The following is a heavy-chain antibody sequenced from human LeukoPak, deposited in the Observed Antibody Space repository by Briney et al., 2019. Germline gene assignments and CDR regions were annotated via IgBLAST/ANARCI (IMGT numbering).Heavy chain of an antibody. V-gene: IGHV3-74*01. D-gene: IGHD3-22*01. CDR1: GFTFSRYW. J-gene: IGHJ5*02. CDR2: INPDGSTT. CDR3: ARVLSGSWDWFDP. Sequence: GGSLRLSCAASGFTFSRYWIHWVRQAPGKGLEWVSRINPDGSTTTYADSVKGRFTISRDSVKNTVYLQMNGLRAEDTAVYYCARVLSGSWDWFDPWGQGTLVTVSS.